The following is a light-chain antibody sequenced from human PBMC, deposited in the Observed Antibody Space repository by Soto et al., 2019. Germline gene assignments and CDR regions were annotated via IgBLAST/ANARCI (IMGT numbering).Light chain of an antibody. V-gene: IGLV2-8*01. CDR2: EVT. CDR3: SSYAGSNNLI. Sequence: QSALTQPPSASGSPGQSVTISCTGTSSDIGNYNYVSWYQQHPGKAPKLMIYEVTKRPSGVPDRFSGSKSGDTASLTVSGLQAEDEADYYRSSYAGSNNLIFGGGTKLTVL. CDR1: SSDIGNYNY. J-gene: IGLJ2*01.